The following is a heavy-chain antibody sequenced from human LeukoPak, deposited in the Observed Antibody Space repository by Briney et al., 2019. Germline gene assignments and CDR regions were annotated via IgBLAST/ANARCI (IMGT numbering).Heavy chain of an antibody. J-gene: IGHJ2*01. Sequence: ASVKVSCKVSGYTLTELSMHWVRQAPGKGLEWMGGFDPEDGETIYAQKFQGRVTMTEDTSTDTAYMELSSLRSEDTAVYYCARGHRIAVAGSYWYFDLWGRGTLVTVSS. CDR2: FDPEDGET. V-gene: IGHV1-24*01. D-gene: IGHD6-19*01. CDR3: ARGHRIAVAGSYWYFDL. CDR1: GYTLTELS.